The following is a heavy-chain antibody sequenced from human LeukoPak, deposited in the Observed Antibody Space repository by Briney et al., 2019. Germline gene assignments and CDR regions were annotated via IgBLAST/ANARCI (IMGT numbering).Heavy chain of an antibody. Sequence: SETLSLTCAVYGGSVSGYYWSWIRQPPGKGLERIGEISHRGRTHYNPSLKGRVTMSVDTSKNQFALEVDSVTAADTAVYYCARIPLYFLEPFDYWGQGILVTVSS. V-gene: IGHV4-34*01. J-gene: IGHJ4*02. CDR3: ARIPLYFLEPFDY. D-gene: IGHD3-3*01. CDR2: ISHRGRT. CDR1: GGSVSGYY.